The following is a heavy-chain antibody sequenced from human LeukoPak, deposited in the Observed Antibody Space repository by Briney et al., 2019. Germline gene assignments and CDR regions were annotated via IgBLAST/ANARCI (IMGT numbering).Heavy chain of an antibody. CDR3: AGTSIAVAAQNNINNWFDP. Sequence: SETLSLTCTVSGGSISSYYWSWIRQPPGKGLEWIGYIYYSGSTNYNPSLKSRVTISVDTSKNQFSLKLSSVTAADTAVYYRAGTSIAVAAQNNINNWFDPWGQGTLVTVSS. CDR2: IYYSGST. D-gene: IGHD6-19*01. CDR1: GGSISSYY. V-gene: IGHV4-59*08. J-gene: IGHJ5*02.